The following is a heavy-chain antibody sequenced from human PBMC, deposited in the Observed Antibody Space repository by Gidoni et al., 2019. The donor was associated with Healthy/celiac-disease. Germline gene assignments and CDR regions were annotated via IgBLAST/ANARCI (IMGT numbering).Heavy chain of an antibody. D-gene: IGHD6-19*01. V-gene: IGHV3-21*01. Sequence: EVQMLESGGGLVKPGVSLRLSCAASGVTFSNDRMNWVRQGPGKGLVWVSSISGSSSYIYYADSVKVRFTISRDNAKNSLYLQMNSLRAEDTAVYYCARDLGGYSSGWNPGFWDYWGQGTLVTVSS. CDR1: GVTFSNDR. J-gene: IGHJ4*02. CDR3: ARDLGGYSSGWNPGFWDY. CDR2: ISGSSSYI.